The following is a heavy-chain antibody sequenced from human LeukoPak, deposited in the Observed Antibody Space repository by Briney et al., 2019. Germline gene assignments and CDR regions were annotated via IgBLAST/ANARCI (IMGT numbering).Heavy chain of an antibody. CDR2: IHSSGGT. Sequence: PSETLSLTCTVSGGSISGYYWSWIRQPAGKGLEYLGRIHSSGGTNYNPSLTSRVTISRDTSKNHYSLKLSSVTATDTAVYYCARDQTYSGSGIYTYFDYWGQGILVTVSS. V-gene: IGHV4-4*07. J-gene: IGHJ4*02. CDR1: GGSISGYY. CDR3: ARDQTYSGSGIYTYFDY. D-gene: IGHD3-10*01.